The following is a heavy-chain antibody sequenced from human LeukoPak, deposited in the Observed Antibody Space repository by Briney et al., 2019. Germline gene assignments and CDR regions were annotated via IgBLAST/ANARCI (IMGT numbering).Heavy chain of an antibody. J-gene: IGHJ4*02. CDR1: GASLSNYY. CDR2: VSCSGRL. Sequence: SETLSLTCTVSGASLSNYYWSWIRQPPGKGLDCIGPVSCSGRLNHNPSLQRRVTISADTSKNQFSLKLTSVTAADTAVYYCARHERGAENLDYWGQGTLVTVSS. CDR3: ARHERGAENLDY. V-gene: IGHV4-59*08. D-gene: IGHD1-1*01.